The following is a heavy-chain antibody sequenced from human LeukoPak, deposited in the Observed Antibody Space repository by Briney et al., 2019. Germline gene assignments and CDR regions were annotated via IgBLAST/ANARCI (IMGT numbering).Heavy chain of an antibody. CDR1: GFTFSSYA. CDR3: AKHPLYYDFWSGYYFPEYYYYYMDV. J-gene: IGHJ6*03. CDR2: ISGSGGST. Sequence: GGSLRLSCAASGFTFSSYAMSWVRQAPGKGLEWVSAISGSGGSTYYADSVKGRFTISRDNSKNTLYLQMNSLRAEDTAVYYCAKHPLYYDFWSGYYFPEYYYYYMDVWGKGTTVTVSS. V-gene: IGHV3-23*01. D-gene: IGHD3-3*01.